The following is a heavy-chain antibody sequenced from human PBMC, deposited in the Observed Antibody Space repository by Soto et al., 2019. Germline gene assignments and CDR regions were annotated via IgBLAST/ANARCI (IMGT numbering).Heavy chain of an antibody. Sequence: EVQLVESGGGLVQPGESLKLSCAAPGFLFSIYWIGWVRRAPGKGLEWGANIQEDGNEKHYMDSVKGRFTISRDNAKNSLYLQMNSLRADDTAIYYCARPRLYYYGMDVWGQGTTVTVSS. V-gene: IGHV3-7*01. CDR2: IQEDGNEK. CDR1: GFLFSIYW. CDR3: ARPRLYYYGMDV. J-gene: IGHJ6*02.